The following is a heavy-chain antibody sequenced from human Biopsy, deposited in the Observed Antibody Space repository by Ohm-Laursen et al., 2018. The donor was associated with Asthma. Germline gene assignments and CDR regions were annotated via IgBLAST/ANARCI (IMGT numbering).Heavy chain of an antibody. CDR1: EFPFSSYA. Sequence: SLRLSCAASEFPFSSYAMTWVRQAPGKGLEWVSSISASGVRTFYADSVKGRFTVSRDSSRNTLYLQLSTLRVEDTAVYFCAKITTDRQKANNWFDPWGQGTLVTVSS. V-gene: IGHV3-23*01. CDR3: AKITTDRQKANNWFDP. J-gene: IGHJ5*02. D-gene: IGHD3-22*01. CDR2: ISASGVRT.